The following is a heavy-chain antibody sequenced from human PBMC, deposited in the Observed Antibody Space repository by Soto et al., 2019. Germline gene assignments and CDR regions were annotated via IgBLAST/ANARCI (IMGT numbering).Heavy chain of an antibody. CDR2: ISPYSGHT. J-gene: IGHJ6*02. Sequence: QGQLVQSGGEVTKPGASVKVSCNSSGYTFSSYGISWVRQAPGQGLEWMGWISPYSGHTKEAPKVQGRITLTTEISTGTAYMELRSLASDDTAVYYCARDRCTTAKCYTHHLDVWGQGTTVIVSS. V-gene: IGHV1-18*04. D-gene: IGHD2-8*01. CDR1: GYTFSSYG. CDR3: ARDRCTTAKCYTHHLDV.